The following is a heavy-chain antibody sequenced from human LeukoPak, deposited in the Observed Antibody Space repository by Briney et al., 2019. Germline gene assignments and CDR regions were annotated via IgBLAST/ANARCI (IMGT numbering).Heavy chain of an antibody. V-gene: IGHV3-7*01. Sequence: PGGSLRLSCAASGFSFTTYWMSWVRQAPGKGREWVANINQDGTEKYYVDSVKGRFTISSDNAKNSLYLQMNSLRVEDTAVYYCAKLAKYFYGWETYYFFEHWGQGTTVTISS. CDR3: AKLAKYFYGWETYYFFEH. CDR1: GFSFTTYW. J-gene: IGHJ6*02. D-gene: IGHD3-10*01. CDR2: INQDGTEK.